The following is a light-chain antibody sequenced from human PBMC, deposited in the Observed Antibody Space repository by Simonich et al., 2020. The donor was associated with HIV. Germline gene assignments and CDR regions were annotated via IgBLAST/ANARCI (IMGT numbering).Light chain of an antibody. CDR1: QSINSW. CDR2: KAS. J-gene: IGKJ2*01. V-gene: IGKV1-5*03. CDR3: QQYNSYSYT. Sequence: DIQMTQSPSTLSASVGKRVTITCRASQSINSWFAWYQQKPEKAPKLLIYKASSLESGVQSRFSGSGSGTEFTLTISSLQPDDFATYYCQQYNSYSYTFGQGTKLEIK.